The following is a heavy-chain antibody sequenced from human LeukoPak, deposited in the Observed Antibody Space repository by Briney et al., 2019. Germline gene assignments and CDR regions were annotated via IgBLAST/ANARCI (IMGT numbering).Heavy chain of an antibody. CDR2: ISSSGSTI. Sequence: GGSLRLSCAASGFTFSSYEMNWDRQAPGKGLEWVSYISSSGSTIYYADSVKGRFTISRDNAKNSLYLQMNSLRAEDTAVYYCARDPDLDYYYYYMDVWGKGTTVTISS. J-gene: IGHJ6*03. V-gene: IGHV3-48*03. CDR3: ARDPDLDYYYYYMDV. CDR1: GFTFSSYE.